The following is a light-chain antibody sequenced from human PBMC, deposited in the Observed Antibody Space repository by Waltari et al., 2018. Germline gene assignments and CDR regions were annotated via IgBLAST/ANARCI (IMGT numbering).Light chain of an antibody. CDR3: QHHFRLPAT. CDR1: QSIRRY. Sequence: LTQSPGTLSLSPGESATLSCRASQSIRRYLAWYQQKPGQAPRLLIYGASTRATGIPDRFSGSGSGTDFSLTISGLEPEDSAVYYCQHHFRLPATFGQGTKVEIK. CDR2: GAS. J-gene: IGKJ1*01. V-gene: IGKV3-20*01.